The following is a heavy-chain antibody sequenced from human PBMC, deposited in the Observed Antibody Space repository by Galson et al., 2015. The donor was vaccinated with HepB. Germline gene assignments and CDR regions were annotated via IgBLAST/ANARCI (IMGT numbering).Heavy chain of an antibody. CDR1: GYTFTSYG. CDR2: ISAYNDNT. J-gene: IGHJ4*02. D-gene: IGHD6-13*01. CDR3: AREVDGVAAAGTVDY. V-gene: IGHV1-18*01. Sequence: SVKVSCKASGYTFTSYGISWVRQAPGQGLEWMGWISAYNDNTNYVQKFQGRVTMTTDTSTSTAYMELRSLRSDDTAVYYCAREVDGVAAAGTVDYWGQGTLVTVSS.